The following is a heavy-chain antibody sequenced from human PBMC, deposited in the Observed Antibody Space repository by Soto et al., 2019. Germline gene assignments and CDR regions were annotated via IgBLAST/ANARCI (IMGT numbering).Heavy chain of an antibody. CDR3: ARDKGYYGSGDYYSAYGLDV. J-gene: IGHJ6*02. CDR1: GGSISSGDYY. Sequence: PSETLSLTCTVSGGSISSGDYYWSWIRQPPGKGLEWIGYIYSSGSTYYNPSLKSRVTISVDTSKNQFSLKLSSVTAADTAVYYCARDKGYYGSGDYYSAYGLDVWGQGTAVTVSS. D-gene: IGHD3-10*01. CDR2: IYSSGST. V-gene: IGHV4-30-4*01.